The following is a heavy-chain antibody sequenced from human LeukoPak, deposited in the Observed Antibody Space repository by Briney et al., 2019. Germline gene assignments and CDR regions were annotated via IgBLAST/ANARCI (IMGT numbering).Heavy chain of an antibody. J-gene: IGHJ4*02. V-gene: IGHV3-48*01. CDR1: GFIFSQYS. Sequence: PGGSLRLSCAASGFIFSQYSINWVRQAPGKGLEWVSHIRSTGDTFYADSVKGRFTISRDNARNSLFLQMNSLRAEDKAIYYCKTDTWYSAGHWGQGTLVTVSS. D-gene: IGHD2-15*01. CDR3: KTDTWYSAGH. CDR2: IRSTGDT.